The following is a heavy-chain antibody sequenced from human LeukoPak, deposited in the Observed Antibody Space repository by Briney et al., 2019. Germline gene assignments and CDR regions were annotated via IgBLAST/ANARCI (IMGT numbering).Heavy chain of an antibody. CDR2: ISYDGSNK. CDR3: ARDLPYCSSTSCYSGIDY. Sequence: GGSLRLSCAASGFTFSSYAMHWVRQASGKGLEWVAVISYDGSNKYYADSVKGRFTISRDNSKNTLYLQMNSLRAEDTAVYYCARDLPYCSSTSCYSGIDYWGQGTLVTVSS. CDR1: GFTFSSYA. V-gene: IGHV3-30*04. D-gene: IGHD2-2*01. J-gene: IGHJ4*02.